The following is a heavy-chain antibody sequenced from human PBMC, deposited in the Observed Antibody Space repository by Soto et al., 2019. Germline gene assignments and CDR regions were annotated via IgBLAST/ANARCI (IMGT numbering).Heavy chain of an antibody. D-gene: IGHD6-6*01. CDR1: GFTFSSYS. CDR2: ISSSRSYI. V-gene: IGHV3-21*01. J-gene: IGHJ4*02. Sequence: EVQLVESGGGRVKPGGSLRLSCAASGFTFSSYSMNWVRQAAGQGLECVSSISSSRSYIYYADTVKGRFTISRYNAKNSLYLQMNSPRAEDTAVYYCARVGGQLFPGSDYWGQGTLVTVSS. CDR3: ARVGGQLFPGSDY.